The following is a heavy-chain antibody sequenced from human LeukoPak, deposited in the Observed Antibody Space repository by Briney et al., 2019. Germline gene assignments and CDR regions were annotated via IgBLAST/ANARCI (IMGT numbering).Heavy chain of an antibody. CDR2: IYHSGRT. J-gene: IGHJ4*02. V-gene: IGHV4-38-2*02. CDR3: ARKQAANTYNHLDY. CDR1: GYSISSGYY. D-gene: IGHD3-16*01. Sequence: PSETLSLTCTVSGYSISSGYYWGWIRQPPGKGLEWIGSIYHSGRTFYNPSLKSRVTISVDTSKNQFSLKLTSVTAADTAVYYCARKQAANTYNHLDYWGQGTLVTVSS.